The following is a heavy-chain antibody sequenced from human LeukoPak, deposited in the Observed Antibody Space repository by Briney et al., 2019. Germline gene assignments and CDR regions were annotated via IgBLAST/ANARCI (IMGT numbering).Heavy chain of an antibody. V-gene: IGHV4-30-2*01. J-gene: IGHJ4*02. CDR3: ARGAGWLPFDY. CDR1: GGSISSGGYY. Sequence: SQTLSLTCTVSGGSISSGGYYWSWIRQPPGKGLEWIGYIYHSGSTYYNPSLKSRVTISVDRSKNQFSLKLSSVTAADTAVYYCARGAGWLPFDYWGQGTLVTVSS. CDR2: IYHSGST. D-gene: IGHD6-19*01.